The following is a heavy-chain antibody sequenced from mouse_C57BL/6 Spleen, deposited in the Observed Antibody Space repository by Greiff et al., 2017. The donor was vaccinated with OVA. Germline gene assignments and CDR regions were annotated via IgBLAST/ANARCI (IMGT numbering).Heavy chain of an antibody. Sequence: EVQLVESGPGLVKPSQSLSLTCSVTGYSITSGYYWNWIRQFPGNKLEWMGYISYDGSNNYNPSLKNRISITRDTSKNQFFLKLNSVTTEDTATYYCARDQGWDYFDYWGQGTTLTVSS. D-gene: IGHD3-3*01. CDR3: ARDQGWDYFDY. CDR1: GYSITSGYY. J-gene: IGHJ2*01. CDR2: ISYDGSN. V-gene: IGHV3-6*01.